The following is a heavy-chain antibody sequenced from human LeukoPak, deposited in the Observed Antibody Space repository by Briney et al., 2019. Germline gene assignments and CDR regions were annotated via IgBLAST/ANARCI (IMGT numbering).Heavy chain of an antibody. CDR3: ARVGGGSYLSARGNAFDI. D-gene: IGHD1-26*01. CDR2: TYYRSKWYN. Sequence: SQTLSLTCAISGDSVSSNSAAWNWIRQSPSRGLEWLGRTYYRSKWYNDYAVSVKSRITINPDTSKNQFSLQLNSVTPEDTAVYYCARVGGGSYLSARGNAFDIWGQGTMVTVSS. J-gene: IGHJ3*02. V-gene: IGHV6-1*01. CDR1: GDSVSSNSAA.